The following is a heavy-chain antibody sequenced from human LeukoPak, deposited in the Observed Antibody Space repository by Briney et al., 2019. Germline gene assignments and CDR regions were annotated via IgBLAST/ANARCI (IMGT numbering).Heavy chain of an antibody. J-gene: IGHJ1*01. CDR3: VRERVATIMDGYFQH. V-gene: IGHV1-2*02. D-gene: IGHD5-12*01. CDR2: INPNSGGT. Sequence: ASVTVSCKASGYTFTDYYMHWVRQAPGQGLEGMGWINPNSGGTNCAQTFQDRVTMTWDTSISTAYMELNSLRAEDTAVYYCVRERVATIMDGYFQHWGQGTLVTVSS. CDR1: GYTFTDYY.